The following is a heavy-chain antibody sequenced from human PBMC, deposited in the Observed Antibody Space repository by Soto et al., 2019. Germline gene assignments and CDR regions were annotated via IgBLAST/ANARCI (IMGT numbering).Heavy chain of an antibody. D-gene: IGHD6-6*01. Sequence: QVQLQESGPGLVEPSQTLSLTCNVSGESISSGGYYWSWIRHHPRKGLEWIGYIYDSESAYYNPSLKSRVTISMDTSKNHFAMRLSSVTDADTAVYYCARASSSSSAADYWGQGTLVTVSS. J-gene: IGHJ4*02. V-gene: IGHV4-31*03. CDR2: IYDSESA. CDR1: GESISSGGYY. CDR3: ARASSSSSAADY.